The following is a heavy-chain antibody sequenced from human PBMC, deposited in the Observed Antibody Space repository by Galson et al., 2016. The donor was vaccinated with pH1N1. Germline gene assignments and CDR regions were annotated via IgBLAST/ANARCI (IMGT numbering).Heavy chain of an antibody. CDR1: GYIFTGKF. CDR2: INPDSGGT. Sequence: SVKVSCKASGYIFTGKFIHWVRQAPGQGLEWMGRINPDSGGTKFAQRFQDRVTLSRDKSMRTAYIEMSGLRHDDTAIYYCAGASGPSSYYGLDVWGQGTPVIISS. J-gene: IGHJ6*02. CDR3: AGASGPSSYYGLDV. D-gene: IGHD1-26*01. V-gene: IGHV1-2*06.